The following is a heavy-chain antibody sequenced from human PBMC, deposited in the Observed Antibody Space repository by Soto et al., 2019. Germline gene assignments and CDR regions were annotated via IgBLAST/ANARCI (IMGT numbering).Heavy chain of an antibody. CDR1: GGSISSSSYY. V-gene: IGHV4-39*01. CDR3: ARHPRLGYCSGGSCYSWFAP. D-gene: IGHD2-15*01. J-gene: IGHJ5*02. Sequence: QLQLQESGPGLVKPSETLSLTCTVSGGSISSSSYYWGWIRQPPGKGLAWIGSIYYSGRTYSNPSLKGRVTIPVDTSKSQFSLKLSSGTAADTAVYYGARHPRLGYCSGGSCYSWFAPWGQGTLVTVSS. CDR2: IYYSGRT.